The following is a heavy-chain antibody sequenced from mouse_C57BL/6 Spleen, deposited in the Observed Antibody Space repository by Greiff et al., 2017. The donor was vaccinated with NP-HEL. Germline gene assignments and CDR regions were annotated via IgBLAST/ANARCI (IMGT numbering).Heavy chain of an antibody. V-gene: IGHV1-82*01. J-gene: IGHJ2*01. Sequence: VQLQESGPELVKPGASVKISCKASGYAFSSSWMHWVKQRPGKGLEWIGRIYPGDGDTNYNGKFKGKATLTADKSSSTAYMQLSSLTSEDSAVYFCARMVTTGYYFDYWGQGTTLTVSS. CDR3: ARMVTTGYYFDY. D-gene: IGHD2-2*01. CDR1: GYAFSSSW. CDR2: IYPGDGDT.